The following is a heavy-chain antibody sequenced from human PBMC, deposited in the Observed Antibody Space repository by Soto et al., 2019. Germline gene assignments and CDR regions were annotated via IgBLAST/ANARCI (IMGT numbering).Heavy chain of an antibody. V-gene: IGHV1-69*06. Sequence: SVKVSCKASGGTFSSCAISWVRQAPGQGLEWMGGIIPIFGTANYAQKFQGRVTITADKSTSTAYMELSSLRSEDTAVYYCARNRGYSGYDYYFDYCGQGSLVTVSS. D-gene: IGHD5-12*01. CDR1: GGTFSSCA. CDR2: IIPIFGTA. J-gene: IGHJ4*02. CDR3: ARNRGYSGYDYYFDY.